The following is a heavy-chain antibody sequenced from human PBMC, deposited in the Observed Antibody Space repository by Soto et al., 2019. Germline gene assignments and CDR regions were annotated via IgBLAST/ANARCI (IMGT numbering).Heavy chain of an antibody. CDR2: INAGNGNT. CDR1: GYTFTSYA. V-gene: IGHV1-3*01. J-gene: IGHJ3*02. D-gene: IGHD2-15*01. CDR3: ARSPKAAANAFDI. Sequence: GASVKVTCKASGYTFTSYAMHWVRQAPGQRLEWMGWINAGNGNTKYSQKFQGRFTITRDTSASTAYMELSRLRSEDTAVYYCARSPKAAANAFDIWGQGTMVTVSS.